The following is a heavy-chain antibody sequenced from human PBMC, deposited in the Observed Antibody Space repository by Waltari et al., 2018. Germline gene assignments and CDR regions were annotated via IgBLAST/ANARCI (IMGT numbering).Heavy chain of an antibody. V-gene: IGHV4-38-2*01. CDR2: IYHSGST. CDR3: ARLSGYIVDY. Sequence: QVQLQESGPGLVKPSETLSLTCAVSGYSISSGYYWGWIRQPPGKGLEWIGSIYHSGSTYYNPSLRSRVTISVDTSKNQFSLKLSAVTAADTAVYYWARLSGYIVDYWGQGTLVTVSS. CDR1: GYSISSGYY. J-gene: IGHJ4*02. D-gene: IGHD5-12*01.